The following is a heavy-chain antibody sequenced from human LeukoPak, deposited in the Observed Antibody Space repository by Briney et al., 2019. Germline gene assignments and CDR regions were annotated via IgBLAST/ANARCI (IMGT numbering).Heavy chain of an antibody. Sequence: SVKVSCKASGGTFSSYAISWVRQAPGQGLEWMGGIIPIFGTANYAQKFQGRVTITTDESTSTAYMELSSLRSEDTAVYYCAREVGIAAAGNNWFDPWGQGTLVTVSS. J-gene: IGHJ5*02. CDR2: IIPIFGTA. CDR3: AREVGIAAAGNNWFDP. V-gene: IGHV1-69*05. CDR1: GGTFSSYA. D-gene: IGHD6-13*01.